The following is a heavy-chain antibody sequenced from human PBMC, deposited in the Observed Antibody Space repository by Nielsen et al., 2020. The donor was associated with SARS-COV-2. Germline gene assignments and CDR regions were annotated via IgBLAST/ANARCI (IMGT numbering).Heavy chain of an antibody. CDR1: GDSVSSNSAA. D-gene: IGHD3-22*01. V-gene: IGHV6-1*01. CDR2: TYYRSKWYN. Sequence: SETLSLTCAISGDSVSSNSAAWNWIRQSPSRGLEWLGRTYYRSKWYNDYAVSVKSRITINPDTSKNQFSLQLNSVTPEDTAVYYCARGRDSSLFPFPHYYYGMDVCGQGTTVTVSS. J-gene: IGHJ6*02. CDR3: ARGRDSSLFPFPHYYYGMDV.